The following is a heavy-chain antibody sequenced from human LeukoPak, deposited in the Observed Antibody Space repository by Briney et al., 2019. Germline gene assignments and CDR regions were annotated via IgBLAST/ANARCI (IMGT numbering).Heavy chain of an antibody. J-gene: IGHJ4*02. CDR2: ISVTGDIT. V-gene: IGHV3-23*01. D-gene: IGHD2-21*01. Sequence: GGSLRLSCAASGFTFSSYAISWHRQTPKKGLEWDSGISVTGDITYYADSVKGRFTIARDNSRTTLYLQLNSLRADDTAVYYCAKSHITRYPLQYYFDLWGQGAQVIVSS. CDR1: GFTFSSYA. CDR3: AKSHITRYPLQYYFDL.